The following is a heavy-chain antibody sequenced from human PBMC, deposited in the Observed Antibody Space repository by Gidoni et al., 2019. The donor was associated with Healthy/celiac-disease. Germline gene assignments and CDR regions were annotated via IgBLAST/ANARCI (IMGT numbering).Heavy chain of an antibody. CDR2: IYTSGST. CDR1: GGSISSGSYY. Sequence: QVQLQESGPGLVKPSQTLSLTCTVSGGSISSGSYYWGWIRQPAGKGLAWIGSIYTSGSTNYTPSLKSRVTISVDTSKHQFSLKLSSVSAAVTAGYYCPRERGLWLIAASGTTDYWGQGTLVTVSS. CDR3: PRERGLWLIAASGTTDY. D-gene: IGHD6-13*01. J-gene: IGHJ4*02. V-gene: IGHV4-61*02.